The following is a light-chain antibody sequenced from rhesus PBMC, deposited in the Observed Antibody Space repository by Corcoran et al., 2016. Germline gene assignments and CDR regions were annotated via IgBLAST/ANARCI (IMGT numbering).Light chain of an antibody. CDR2: DVS. J-gene: IGKJ3*01. CDR1: QDISSY. Sequence: DIQMTQSPSSLSASVGDTVTITCRASQDISSYLNWFQQKPGKAPKLLIYDVSTLESGVPSRFSGSGSGTDFTLTSSSLQPEDFTAYYCLQHNSYPFTFGPGTKLDIK. CDR3: LQHNSYPFT. V-gene: IGKV1-28*03.